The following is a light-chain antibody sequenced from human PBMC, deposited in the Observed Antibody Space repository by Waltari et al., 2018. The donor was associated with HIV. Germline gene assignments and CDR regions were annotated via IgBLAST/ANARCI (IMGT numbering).Light chain of an antibody. V-gene: IGLV2-14*01. Sequence: QSALTQPASVSGFPGQSITNPCVASSYSRGGFTYVSWYQQHPGKAPKVIIYEVNNRPSGVSLRFSGSKSGNTASLTISGLQIEDEADYYCSSNTDTSTALFGGGTKLSVL. CDR2: EVN. CDR1: SYSRGGFTY. J-gene: IGLJ2*01. CDR3: SSNTDTSTAL.